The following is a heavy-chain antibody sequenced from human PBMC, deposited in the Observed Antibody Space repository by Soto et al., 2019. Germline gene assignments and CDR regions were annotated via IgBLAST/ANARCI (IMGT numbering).Heavy chain of an antibody. CDR1: GGSISSYF. CDR2: IYYSGST. V-gene: IGHV4-59*08. D-gene: IGHD1-7*01. Sequence: SDTMSLTCTASGGSISSYFWSWIWQTTGKGLEWIGYIYYSGSTNYNPSLKSRVTISVDTSKNQFSLKLSSVTAADTAVYYCATTVTTSFPTPFGYWGQGTLVTVSS. CDR3: ATTVTTSFPTPFGY. J-gene: IGHJ4*02.